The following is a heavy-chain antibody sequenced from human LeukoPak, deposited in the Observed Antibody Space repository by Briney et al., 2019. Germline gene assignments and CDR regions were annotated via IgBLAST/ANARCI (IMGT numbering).Heavy chain of an antibody. J-gene: IGHJ4*02. CDR3: ARETTITTSFDY. V-gene: IGHV1-2*02. D-gene: IGHD4-11*01. CDR2: INPSSGDT. Sequence: ASVKVSCKTSGYTFAGYFMHWVRQAPGQGLEWMGWINPSSGDTNYAQKFQGRVTMTRGTSISTAYMELSRLRSDDTAVYYCARETTITTSFDYWGQGSLVTVSS. CDR1: GYTFAGYF.